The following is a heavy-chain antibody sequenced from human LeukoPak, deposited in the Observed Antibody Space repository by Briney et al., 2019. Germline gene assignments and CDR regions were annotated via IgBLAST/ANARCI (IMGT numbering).Heavy chain of an antibody. V-gene: IGHV3-48*01. CDR3: ARVASRSRDGYIHDAFDI. CDR2: ISSSSSTI. D-gene: IGHD5-24*01. Sequence: TGGSLRLSCAGSGFTFSSHSMNWVRQAPGKGLEWVSYISSSSSTIYYANSVKGRFTITRDNAKTSLYLQMNSLRAEDTAVYYCARVASRSRDGYIHDAFDIWGQGTMVTVSS. CDR1: GFTFSSHS. J-gene: IGHJ3*02.